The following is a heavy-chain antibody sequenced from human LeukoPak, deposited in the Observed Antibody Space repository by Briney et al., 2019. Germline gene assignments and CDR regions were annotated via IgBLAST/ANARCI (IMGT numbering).Heavy chain of an antibody. V-gene: IGHV1-18*04. D-gene: IGHD3-10*01. J-gene: IGHJ4*02. CDR1: GYTFTSYY. CDR3: ARVRGSGSWPLGY. CDR2: ISAYNGNT. Sequence: ASVKVSCKASGYTFTSYYMHWVRQAPGQGLEWMGWISAYNGNTNYAQKLQGRVTMTTDTSASTAYMELSSLRSEDTAVYYCARVRGSGSWPLGYWGQGTLVTVSS.